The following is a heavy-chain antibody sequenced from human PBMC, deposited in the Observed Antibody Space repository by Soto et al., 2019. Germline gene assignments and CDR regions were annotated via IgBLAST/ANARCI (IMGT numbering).Heavy chain of an antibody. D-gene: IGHD3-16*01. Sequence: GSLRLSCTTSGFTFGDYALSWVRQAPGKGLEWVGFIRRNAYGGTTDYAASVKGRFTISRDDSKSIAYLQMNSLRTEDTALYYCTRASSLDFDFWGQGTLVTVSS. V-gene: IGHV3-49*04. CDR2: IRRNAYGGTT. J-gene: IGHJ4*02. CDR1: GFTFGDYA. CDR3: TRASSLDFDF.